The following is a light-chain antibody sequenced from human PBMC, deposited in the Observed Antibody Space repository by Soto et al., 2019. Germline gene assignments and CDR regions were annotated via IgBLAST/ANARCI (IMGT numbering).Light chain of an antibody. J-gene: IGLJ1*01. Sequence: QSALTQPASVSGSPDQSITIPCPGTSGAVGGYNYVSWYQQHPGKAPKLIIYEVSNRPSGVSNRFSGSKSGNTASLTISGLQAEDEADYYCNSYTSKSTGVFGTGTKLTVL. CDR2: EVS. V-gene: IGLV2-14*01. CDR1: SGAVGGYNY. CDR3: NSYTSKSTGV.